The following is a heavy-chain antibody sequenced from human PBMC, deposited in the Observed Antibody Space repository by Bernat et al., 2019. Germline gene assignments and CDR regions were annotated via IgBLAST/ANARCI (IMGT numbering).Heavy chain of an antibody. CDR2: ISGSGGST. D-gene: IGHD1-26*01. CDR1: GFTFSSYA. CDR3: ASAVEFRWELHVDY. Sequence: EVQLLESGGGLVQPGGSLRLSCAASGFTFSSYAMSWVRQAPGKGLEWVSAISGSGGSTYYADSVKGRFTISRDNSKNTLYLQMNSLRAEDTAVYYCASAVEFRWELHVDYWGQGTLVTVSS. J-gene: IGHJ4*02. V-gene: IGHV3-23*01.